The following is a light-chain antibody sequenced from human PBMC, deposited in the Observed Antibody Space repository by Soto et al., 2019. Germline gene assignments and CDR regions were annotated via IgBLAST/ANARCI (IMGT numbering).Light chain of an antibody. Sequence: EIVMTQSPATLSVSPGERVTLSCRASQSVNNKVAWYQQKPGQAPRLLIFGASTRATGIPARFSGSGSVTEFTLTISSLQSEDFAVYYCQQYNNWPPITVGQGTRLEIK. J-gene: IGKJ5*01. CDR1: QSVNNK. V-gene: IGKV3-15*01. CDR2: GAS. CDR3: QQYNNWPPIT.